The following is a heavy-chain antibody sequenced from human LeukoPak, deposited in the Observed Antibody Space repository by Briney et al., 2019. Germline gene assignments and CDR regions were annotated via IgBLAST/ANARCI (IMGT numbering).Heavy chain of an antibody. Sequence: GGSLRLSCAASGFTFSSYAMSWVRQAPGKGLEWVSGISWNSGSIGYADSVKGRFTISRDNSKNTLYLQMNSLRAEDTAVYYCASIRGTYYDFWSGYHYFDYWGQGTLVTVSS. CDR2: ISWNSGSI. CDR1: GFTFSSYA. CDR3: ASIRGTYYDFWSGYHYFDY. D-gene: IGHD3-3*01. J-gene: IGHJ4*02. V-gene: IGHV3-23*01.